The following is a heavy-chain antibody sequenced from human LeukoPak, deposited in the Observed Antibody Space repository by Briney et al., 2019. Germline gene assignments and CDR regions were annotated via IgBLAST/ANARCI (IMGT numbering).Heavy chain of an antibody. Sequence: GASVKVSCKAPGYTFTSYYMHWVRQAPGQGLEWMGIINPSGGSTSYAQKFQGRVTMTRDTSASTAYMELSSLRSEDTAVYYCARVTMAAAGYDYFDYWGQGTLVTVSS. CDR2: INPSGGST. V-gene: IGHV1-46*01. J-gene: IGHJ4*02. D-gene: IGHD6-13*01. CDR3: ARVTMAAAGYDYFDY. CDR1: GYTFTSYY.